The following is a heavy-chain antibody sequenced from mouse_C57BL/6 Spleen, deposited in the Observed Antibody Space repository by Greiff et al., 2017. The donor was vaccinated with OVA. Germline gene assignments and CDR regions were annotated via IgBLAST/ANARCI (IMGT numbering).Heavy chain of an antibody. D-gene: IGHD1-1*01. CDR1: GYSITSGYY. J-gene: IGHJ2*01. CDR3: ARELRGRYFDY. V-gene: IGHV3-6*01. Sequence: EVQLQQSGPGLVKPSQSLSLTCSVTGYSITSGYYWNWIRQFPGNKLEWMGYISYDGSNNYNPSLKNRISITRDTSKNQFFLKLNSVTTEDTATYYCARELRGRYFDYWGQGTTLTVSS. CDR2: ISYDGSN.